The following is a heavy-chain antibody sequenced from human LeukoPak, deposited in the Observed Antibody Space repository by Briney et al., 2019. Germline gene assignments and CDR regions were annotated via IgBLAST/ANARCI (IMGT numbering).Heavy chain of an antibody. CDR3: ARGNTEYDFWSGYYTVDY. J-gene: IGHJ4*02. D-gene: IGHD3-3*01. CDR2: INPSGGST. V-gene: IGHV1-46*01. CDR1: GYTFTSYY. Sequence: GASVKVSCKASGYTFTSYYMHWVRQAPGQGLEWMGIINPSGGSTSYAQKFQGRVTITRNTSISTAYMELSSLRSEDTAVYYCARGNTEYDFWSGYYTVDYWGQGTLVTVSS.